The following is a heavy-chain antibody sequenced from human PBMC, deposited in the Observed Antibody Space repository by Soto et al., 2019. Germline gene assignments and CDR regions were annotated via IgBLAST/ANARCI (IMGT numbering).Heavy chain of an antibody. V-gene: IGHV3-21*01. J-gene: IGHJ5*02. CDR1: GFTFSSYS. CDR3: ARVGQPADP. CDR2: ISISISXX. Sequence: ESLKISCAASGFTFSSYSMNWVRQAPGKGLDWFSSISISISXXXXSXXLXXXXXXXIYXXKDXXXRXXXXXXXXYTAVYYCARVGQPADPWGQGTLVTVSS.